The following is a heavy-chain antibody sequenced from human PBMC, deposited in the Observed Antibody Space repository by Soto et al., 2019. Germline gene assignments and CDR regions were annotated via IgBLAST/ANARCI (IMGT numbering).Heavy chain of an antibody. J-gene: IGHJ6*02. CDR2: IYYSGST. D-gene: IGHD3-10*01. V-gene: IGHV4-59*01. Sequence: SETLSLTCTVSGGSISSYYWSWIRQPPGKVLEWIGYIYYSGSTNYNPSLKSRVTISVDTSKNQFSLKLSSVTAADTAVYYCARTPITMVRGVIKSQDGMDVWGQGTTVTVSS. CDR1: GGSISSYY. CDR3: ARTPITMVRGVIKSQDGMDV.